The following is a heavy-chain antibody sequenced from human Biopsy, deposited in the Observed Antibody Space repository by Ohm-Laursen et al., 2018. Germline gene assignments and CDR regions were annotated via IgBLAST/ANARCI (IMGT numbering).Heavy chain of an antibody. V-gene: IGHV4-59*01. J-gene: IGHJ2*01. CDR2: VYYTGST. CDR3: ARDRGYHSDRTVPGYFDL. Sequence: SETLSLTCTVSGDSISSYYWSWIRQPPGKGLEWIGSVYYTGSTDYNPSLQSRVTISVDTSKNHFSLRLRSVTPADTAIYYCARDRGYHSDRTVPGYFDLWGRGTLVTVSS. D-gene: IGHD3-22*01. CDR1: GDSISSYY.